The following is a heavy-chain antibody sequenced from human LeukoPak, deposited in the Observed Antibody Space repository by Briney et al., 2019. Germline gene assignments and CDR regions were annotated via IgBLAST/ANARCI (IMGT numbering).Heavy chain of an antibody. CDR1: GGSISRYH. Sequence: SETLSLPRTVSGGSISRYHWSWIRQPRGKGLEWVGYIYYSGNTNYNPSPKSRVTISVDASWNQFSLKLSSATAADTAVYYCARGGTVRNGMDFWGQGTTVPVSS. D-gene: IGHD1-26*01. J-gene: IGHJ6*02. V-gene: IGHV4-59*01. CDR3: ARGGTVRNGMDF. CDR2: IYYSGNT.